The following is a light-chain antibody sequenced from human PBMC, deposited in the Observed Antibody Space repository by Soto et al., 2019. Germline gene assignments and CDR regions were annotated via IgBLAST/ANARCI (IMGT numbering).Light chain of an antibody. Sequence: QLVLTQSPSASAALGTSVMLTCTSSSGHTNYRVAWHQQQPEQGPRCLINVKSDGTHDRGDWISDRFSGSSPGAERHLTISNDQSEDEADYYCHTWGTVVFGGGTKRTVL. CDR3: HTWGTVV. J-gene: IGLJ2*01. V-gene: IGLV4-69*01. CDR2: VKSDGTH. CDR1: SGHTNYR.